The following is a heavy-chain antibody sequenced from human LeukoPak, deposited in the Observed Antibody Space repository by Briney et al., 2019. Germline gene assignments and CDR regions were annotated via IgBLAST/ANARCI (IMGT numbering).Heavy chain of an antibody. CDR1: GGSSSSVNSY. D-gene: IGHD3-9*01. CDR2: ISYSGST. Sequence: SETLCRTCTISGGSSSSVNSYWSWVRQSPEKGLEWIGYISYSGSTYYNPYLKSRVFISLDTSKNQFSLKLRSVTAADTAVYYCASLRFFDPMAAFDYWGQGTLVTVSS. CDR3: ASLRFFDPMAAFDY. V-gene: IGHV4-30-4*08. J-gene: IGHJ4*02.